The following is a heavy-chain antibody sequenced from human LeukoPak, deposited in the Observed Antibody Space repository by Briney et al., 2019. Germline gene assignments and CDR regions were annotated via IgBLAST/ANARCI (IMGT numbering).Heavy chain of an antibody. CDR2: INPNSGGT. V-gene: IGHV1-2*02. Sequence: GASVKVSSKASGYTFTGYYMHWVRQAPGQGLEWMGWINPNSGGTNYAQKFQGRVTMTRDTSISTAYMELSRLRSDDTAVYYCARMRLESLPFLEWLNRSGGAFDIWGQGTMVTVS. CDR1: GYTFTGYY. D-gene: IGHD3-3*01. J-gene: IGHJ3*02. CDR3: ARMRLESLPFLEWLNRSGGAFDI.